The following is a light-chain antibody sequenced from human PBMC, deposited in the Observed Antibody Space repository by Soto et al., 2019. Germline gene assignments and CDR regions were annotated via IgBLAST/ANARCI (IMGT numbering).Light chain of an antibody. CDR2: DVS. V-gene: IGLV2-14*01. CDR1: SSDVGGYNY. J-gene: IGLJ1*01. Sequence: QSALTQPASVSGSPGQSITISCTGTSSDVGGYNYVSWYQQHTGKAPKLMIYDVSNRPSGVSNRFSGSKSGNTAFLTISGLQAEDEADYYCSSYTSSSTLLYVFGTATKLTVL. CDR3: SSYTSSSTLLYV.